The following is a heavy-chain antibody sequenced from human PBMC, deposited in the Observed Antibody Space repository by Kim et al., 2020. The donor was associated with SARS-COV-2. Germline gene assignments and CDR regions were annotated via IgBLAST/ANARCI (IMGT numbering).Heavy chain of an antibody. CDR3: VKWGGRSLCDN. Sequence: GGSLRLSCAASGFTFSNYWMSWVRQAPGKGLEWLAEIDEDGSGKYYVDSMKGRITISRDNAKNTLYLQTNSLRVEDAAVYFCVKWGGRSLCDNCGQGSL. J-gene: IGHJ1*01. V-gene: IGHV3-7*03. CDR1: GFTFSNYW. CDR2: IDEDGSGK. D-gene: IGHD3-16*01.